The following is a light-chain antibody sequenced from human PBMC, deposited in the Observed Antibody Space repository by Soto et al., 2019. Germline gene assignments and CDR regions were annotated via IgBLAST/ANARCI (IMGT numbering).Light chain of an antibody. CDR1: QRVSSY. CDR3: QQRSNWPPIT. Sequence: EIVLTQSPATLSLSPGERATLSCRASQRVSSYLAWYQQKPGQAPRLLIYDASNRGTGIPARFSGSGSGTDFTLTISSLEPEDFAVYYCQQRSNWPPITFGQGTRLETK. J-gene: IGKJ5*01. V-gene: IGKV3-11*01. CDR2: DAS.